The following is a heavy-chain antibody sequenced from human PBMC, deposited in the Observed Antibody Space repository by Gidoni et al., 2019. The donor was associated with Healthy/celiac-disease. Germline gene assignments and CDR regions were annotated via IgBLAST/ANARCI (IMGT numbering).Heavy chain of an antibody. J-gene: IGHJ3*02. Sequence: QVQLVESGGGVGQPGRSLRLSCSASGLTFSSSSMHCVRQAPGKGLEWVAVIWYDGSNKYYADSVKGRFTISRDNSKNTLYLQMNSLRAEDTAVYYCARDRQINYDILTGYYRVPDAFDIWGQGTMVTVSS. D-gene: IGHD3-9*01. CDR3: ARDRQINYDILTGYYRVPDAFDI. V-gene: IGHV3-33*01. CDR2: IWYDGSNK. CDR1: GLTFSSSS.